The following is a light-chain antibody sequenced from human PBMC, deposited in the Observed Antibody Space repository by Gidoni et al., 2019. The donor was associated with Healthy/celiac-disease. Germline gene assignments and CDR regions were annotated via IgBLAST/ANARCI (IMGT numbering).Light chain of an antibody. CDR2: GAS. V-gene: IGKV3-15*01. Sequence: EIVMTHSPATLSVSPGDRATLSCRASQSVSRNLAWYQQNPGQAPRLLIYGASTRATGIPARFSGSGSGTEFTLTISSLQSEDFAVYYCQQYNNWPPWTFGQGTKVEIK. CDR3: QQYNNWPPWT. J-gene: IGKJ1*01. CDR1: QSVSRN.